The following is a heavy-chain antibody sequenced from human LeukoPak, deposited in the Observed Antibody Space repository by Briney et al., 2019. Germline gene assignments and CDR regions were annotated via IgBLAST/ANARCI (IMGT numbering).Heavy chain of an antibody. CDR1: GFTFSSDA. D-gene: IGHD5-12*01. V-gene: IGHV3-23*01. J-gene: IGHJ4*02. Sequence: PGGSLRLSCAASGFTFSSDAMTWVRQAPGDGLEWVSTITGSDDRTYYADSVKGRFTISRDYSKNTVHLQLNSLRAEDTAMYYCAKGPQLYSGYHPDYWGQGTLVTVSS. CDR3: AKGPQLYSGYHPDY. CDR2: ITGSDDRT.